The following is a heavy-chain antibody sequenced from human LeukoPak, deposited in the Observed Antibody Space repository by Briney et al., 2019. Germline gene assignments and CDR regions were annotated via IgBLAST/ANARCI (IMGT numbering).Heavy chain of an antibody. CDR1: GFTFSSYA. CDR3: AKESYYDFWSGFDY. J-gene: IGHJ4*02. CDR2: ISGSGGST. Sequence: GGSLRLSCAASGFTFSSYAMSWVRQAPAKGLEWGSAISGSGGSTYYADSLKGRFTISRDNSKNTLYLQMNSLRAEDTAVYYCAKESYYDFWSGFDYWEQGTLVTVSS. D-gene: IGHD3-3*01. V-gene: IGHV3-23*01.